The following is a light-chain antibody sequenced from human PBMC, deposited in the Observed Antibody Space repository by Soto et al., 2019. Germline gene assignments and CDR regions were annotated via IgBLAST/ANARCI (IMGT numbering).Light chain of an antibody. V-gene: IGKV3-11*01. Sequence: EIVLTQSPATLSLSPGEIATLSCRASQSVSSYLAWYQQKPGQAPRLLIYDASNRATGIPDRFSGSGSGTDFTLTISRLEPEDFAVYYCQQYGNSPLTFGGGTKVDIK. J-gene: IGKJ4*01. CDR2: DAS. CDR3: QQYGNSPLT. CDR1: QSVSSY.